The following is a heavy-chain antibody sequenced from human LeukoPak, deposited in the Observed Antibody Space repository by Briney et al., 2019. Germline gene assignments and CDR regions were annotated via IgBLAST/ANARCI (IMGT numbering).Heavy chain of an antibody. CDR3: ARYSGFQFDY. V-gene: IGHV4-39*01. Sequence: SETLSLTCIVSGGSISSSGYYWGWIRQPPGEGLEWIGNIYYSGSTYYNPSLKSRVTTSVDTSKNQFSLKLSSVTAADTAVYYCARYSGFQFDYWGQGTLVTVSS. D-gene: IGHD5-12*01. CDR2: IYYSGST. J-gene: IGHJ4*02. CDR1: GGSISSSGYY.